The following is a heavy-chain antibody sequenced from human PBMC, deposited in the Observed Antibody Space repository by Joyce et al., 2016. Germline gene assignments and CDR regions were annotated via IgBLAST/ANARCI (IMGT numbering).Heavy chain of an antibody. CDR2: IYYTGQT. CDR3: ARRQAGYFFGMDV. D-gene: IGHD3-9*01. Sequence: QVQLQESGRGLLKPSETLSLTCAVSGGSTISYYWSWVRQSPEKGLEWIGYIYYTGQTDYKPSLKSRVTIAIDSSKNQFSLQLTSVTAADTATYFCARRQAGYFFGMDVWGPGPPSSSP. CDR1: GGSTISYY. V-gene: IGHV4-59*01. J-gene: IGHJ6*02.